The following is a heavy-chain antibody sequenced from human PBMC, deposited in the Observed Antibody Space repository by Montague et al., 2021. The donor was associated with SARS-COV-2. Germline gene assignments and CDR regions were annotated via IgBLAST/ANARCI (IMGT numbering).Heavy chain of an antibody. CDR2: FYTTGST. CDR3: ARSTFYSSGWWDNWYFDL. Sequence: SETLSLTCTVSGGSISSYYWSWIRQHAGKGPEWIGRFYTTGSTNYNPSLKSRVTMSVDTSKNQFSLKLSSVTAADTAVYYCARSTFYSSGWWDNWYFDLWGRGTLVTVSS. D-gene: IGHD6-19*01. J-gene: IGHJ2*01. CDR1: GGSISSYY. V-gene: IGHV4-4*07.